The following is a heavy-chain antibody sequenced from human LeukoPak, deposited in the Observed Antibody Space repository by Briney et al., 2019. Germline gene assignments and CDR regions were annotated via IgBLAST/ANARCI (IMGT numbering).Heavy chain of an antibody. J-gene: IGHJ6*02. CDR3: TRHQASYYYGMDV. V-gene: IGHV3-73*01. Sequence: GGSLRLSCAASGFTFSGSAMHGVRQASGKGLEGVGRIRSKANSYATACAASVKGRFTISRDDSKNTAYLQMNSLKTEDTAVYYCTRHQASYYYGMDVWGQGTTVTVSS. CDR1: GFTFSGSA. CDR2: IRSKANSYAT.